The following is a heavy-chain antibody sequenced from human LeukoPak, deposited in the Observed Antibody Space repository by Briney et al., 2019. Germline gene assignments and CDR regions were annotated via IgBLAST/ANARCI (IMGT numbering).Heavy chain of an antibody. CDR1: GGSISSSSYY. CDR3: ARQTITINWFDP. CDR2: IYYSGST. Sequence: PSETLSLTCTVSGGSISSSSYYWGWIRQPPGKGLEWIGSIYYSGSTSYNPSLKSRVTISVDTSKNQFSLKLSSVTAADTAVYYCARQTITINWFDPWGQGTLVTVSS. J-gene: IGHJ5*02. V-gene: IGHV4-39*01. D-gene: IGHD3-3*01.